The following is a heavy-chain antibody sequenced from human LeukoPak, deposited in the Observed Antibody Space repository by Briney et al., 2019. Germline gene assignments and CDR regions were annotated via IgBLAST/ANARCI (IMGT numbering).Heavy chain of an antibody. Sequence: GGSLRLSCAAPGFTFSDYYMSWIRQAPGKELEWVSYISSSGSTIYYADSVKGRFTISRDNAKNSLYLQMNSLRAEDTAVYYCARANLQYYYDSSGSYYFDYWGQGTLVTVSS. D-gene: IGHD3-22*01. V-gene: IGHV3-11*01. J-gene: IGHJ4*02. CDR2: ISSSGSTI. CDR3: ARANLQYYYDSSGSYYFDY. CDR1: GFTFSDYY.